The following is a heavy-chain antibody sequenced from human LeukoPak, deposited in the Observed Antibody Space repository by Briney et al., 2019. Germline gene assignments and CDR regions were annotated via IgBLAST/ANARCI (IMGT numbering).Heavy chain of an antibody. CDR1: GGSFSGYY. CDR2: INHSGST. CDR3: ARVGVGATISYYYYMDV. V-gene: IGHV4-34*01. Sequence: PSETLSLTCAVYGGSFSGYYWSWIRQPPGKGLEWIGEINHSGSTNYNPSLKSRVTISVDTSKNQFSLKLSSVTAADTAVYYCARVGVGATISYYYYMDVWGKGTTVTVSS. D-gene: IGHD1-26*01. J-gene: IGHJ6*03.